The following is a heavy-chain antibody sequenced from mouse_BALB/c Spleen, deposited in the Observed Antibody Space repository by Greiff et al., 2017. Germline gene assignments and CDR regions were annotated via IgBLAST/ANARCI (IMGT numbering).Heavy chain of an antibody. CDR3: TRESLLRGGFAY. J-gene: IGHJ3*01. Sequence: EVKLQQSGTVLARPGASVKMSCKASGYTFTSYWMHWVKQRPGQGLEWIGAIYPGNSDTSYNQKFKGKAKLTAVTSTSTAYMELSSLTNEDSAVYYCTRESLLRGGFAYWGQGTLVTVSA. CDR1: GYTFTSYW. CDR2: IYPGNSDT. D-gene: IGHD1-1*01. V-gene: IGHV1-5*01.